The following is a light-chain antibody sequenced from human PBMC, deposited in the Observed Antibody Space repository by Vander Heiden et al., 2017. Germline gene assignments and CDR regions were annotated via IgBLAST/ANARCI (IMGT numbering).Light chain of an antibody. V-gene: IGKV3-20*01. CDR1: ESVPSSS. CDR2: GAS. Sequence: EIVLTQSPDTLSLSPGEKASLSRRASESVPSSSLAWYQQNPGQPPRLLMYGASSRATGIPDRFSGSGSGTDFTLTISRLEPEDFAVYYCQQYGTSLLTFGPGTKLDIK. CDR3: QQYGTSLLT. J-gene: IGKJ3*01.